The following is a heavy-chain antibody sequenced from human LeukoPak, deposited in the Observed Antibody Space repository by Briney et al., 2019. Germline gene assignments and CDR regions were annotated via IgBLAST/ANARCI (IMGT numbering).Heavy chain of an antibody. J-gene: IGHJ4*02. D-gene: IGHD3-9*01. CDR3: ARMKGILTSPIDY. Sequence: PEGSLRLSCAASGFTFRSYGMHWVRQAPGKGLEWVAVIWYDGSNKYYADSVKGRFTISRDNSNNTLSLQMNSLRVEDTAVYYCARMKGILTSPIDYWGQGTLVSVSS. V-gene: IGHV3-33*01. CDR1: GFTFRSYG. CDR2: IWYDGSNK.